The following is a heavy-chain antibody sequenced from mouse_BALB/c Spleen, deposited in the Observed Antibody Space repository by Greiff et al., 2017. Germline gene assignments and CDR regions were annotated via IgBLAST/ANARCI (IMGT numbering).Heavy chain of an antibody. CDR2: ISSGGSYT. J-gene: IGHJ2*01. V-gene: IGHV5-6*02. Sequence: EVKLEESGGDLVKPGGSLKLSCAASGFTFSSYGMSWVRQTPDKRLEWVATISSGGSYTYYPDSVKGRFTISRDNAKNTLYLQMSSLKSDDTAMYYCARHSPIYYYGSSLYYFDYWGQGTTLTVSS. CDR1: GFTFSSYG. D-gene: IGHD1-1*01. CDR3: ARHSPIYYYGSSLYYFDY.